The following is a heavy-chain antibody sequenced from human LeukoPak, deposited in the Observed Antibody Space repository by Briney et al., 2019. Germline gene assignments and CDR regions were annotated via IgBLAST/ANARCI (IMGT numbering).Heavy chain of an antibody. Sequence: KSSETLSLTCTVSGGSISSDYWSWIRQHPGKGLEWIGYIYYSGSTYYNPSLKSRVTISVDTSKNQFSLKLSSVTAADTAVYYCAREMDRYSYGLFDYWGQGTLVTVSS. J-gene: IGHJ4*02. D-gene: IGHD5-18*01. CDR2: IYYSGST. V-gene: IGHV4-31*03. CDR1: GGSISSDY. CDR3: AREMDRYSYGLFDY.